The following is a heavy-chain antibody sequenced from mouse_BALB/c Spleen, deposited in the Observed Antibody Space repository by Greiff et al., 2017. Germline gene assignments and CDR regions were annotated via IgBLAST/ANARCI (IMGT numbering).Heavy chain of an antibody. CDR1: GYTFTDFN. CDR3: AGSYGSSPFAY. D-gene: IGHD1-1*01. Sequence: EVQLQQSGPELVKPGASGKISCKASGYTFTDFNMHLGEQSHGKSLEWIGYIYPYNGGTGYNQKFKSKATLTVDNSSSTAYMELRSLTSEDSAVYYCAGSYGSSPFAYWGQGTLVTVSA. V-gene: IGHV1S29*02. CDR2: IYPYNGGT. J-gene: IGHJ3*01.